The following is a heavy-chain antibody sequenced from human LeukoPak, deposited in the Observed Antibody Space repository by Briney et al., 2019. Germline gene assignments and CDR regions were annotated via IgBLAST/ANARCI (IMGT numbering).Heavy chain of an antibody. V-gene: IGHV1-69*13. D-gene: IGHD4-17*01. CDR3: AREGRDYGDYVGYFDY. CDR1: GGTFSSYA. J-gene: IGHJ4*02. Sequence: GASVKVSCKASGGTFSSYAISWVRQAPGQGLEWMGGIIPIFGTANYAQKFQGRVTITADESTSTAYMELSGLRSEDTAVYYCAREGRDYGDYVGYFDYWGQGTLVTVSS. CDR2: IIPIFGTA.